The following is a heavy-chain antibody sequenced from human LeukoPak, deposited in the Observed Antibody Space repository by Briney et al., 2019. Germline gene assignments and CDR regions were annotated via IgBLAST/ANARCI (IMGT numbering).Heavy chain of an antibody. D-gene: IGHD2-15*01. CDR1: GGTFSSYA. J-gene: IGHJ5*02. CDR3: ALVVAATVDP. Sequence: SVKVSCKASGGTFSSYAISWVRQAPGQGLEWMGRIIPIFGTANYAQKFRGRVTITTDESTSTAYMELSSLRSEDTAVYYCALVVAATVDPWGQGTLVTVSS. V-gene: IGHV1-69*05. CDR2: IIPIFGTA.